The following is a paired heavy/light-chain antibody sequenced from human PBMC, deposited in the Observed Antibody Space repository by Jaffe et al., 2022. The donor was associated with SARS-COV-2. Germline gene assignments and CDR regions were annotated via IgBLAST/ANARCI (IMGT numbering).Heavy chain of an antibody. J-gene: IGHJ4*02. CDR1: GVSISTYY. D-gene: IGHD1-26*01. Sequence: QVQLLESGPGLVKPSETLSLTCTVSGVSISTYYWSWIRQPPLRGLEWIGYIYYSGSTNYNPSLKSRVTISVDTSKNQFSLKLSSVTAADTAVYYCARGWAPDYWGQGTLVTVSS. CDR2: IYYSGST. V-gene: IGHV4-59*01. CDR3: ARGWAPDY.
Light chain of an antibody. CDR3: QQYGSSPFT. Sequence: EIVLTQSPGTLSLSPGERATLSCRASQSISSSYLAWYQQKPGQAPRLLIYAASSRATGIPDRFSGSGSGTDFTLTISRLEPEDFAVYYCQQYGSSPFTFGPGTKVDIK. J-gene: IGKJ3*01. CDR2: AAS. V-gene: IGKV3-20*01. CDR1: QSISSSY.